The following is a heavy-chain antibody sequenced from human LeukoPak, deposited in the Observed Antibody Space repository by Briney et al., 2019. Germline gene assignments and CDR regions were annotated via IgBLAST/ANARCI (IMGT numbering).Heavy chain of an antibody. CDR2: IYYSGST. CDR3: ARTYYYDSPDGFDI. Sequence: SETLSLTCTVSGGSISSYYWSWIRQPPGKGLEWIGYIYYSGSTNYNPSLKSRVTISADTSKNHFSVKLSSVTAADTAMYYCARTYYYDSPDGFDIWGQGTMVTVSS. D-gene: IGHD3-22*01. CDR1: GGSISSYY. J-gene: IGHJ3*02. V-gene: IGHV4-59*01.